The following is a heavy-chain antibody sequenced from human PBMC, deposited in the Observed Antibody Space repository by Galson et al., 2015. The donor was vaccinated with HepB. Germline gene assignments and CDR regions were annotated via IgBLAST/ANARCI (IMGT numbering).Heavy chain of an antibody. D-gene: IGHD3-22*01. Sequence: SGYTFTTYYMHWVRQAPGQGLEWMGIINPSGGSTSYAQKFQGRVTMTRDTSTSTVYMELSSLRSEDTAVYYCARGTYYYDSTGYSFDYWGQGTLVTVSS. J-gene: IGHJ4*02. CDR2: INPSGGST. CDR3: ARGTYYYDSTGYSFDY. V-gene: IGHV1-46*01. CDR1: GYTFTTYY.